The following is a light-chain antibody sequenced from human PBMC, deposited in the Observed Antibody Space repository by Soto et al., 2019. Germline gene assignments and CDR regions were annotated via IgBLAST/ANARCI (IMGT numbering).Light chain of an antibody. CDR3: QQYHDWVT. CDR2: DAS. Sequence: VMTQSPGTLSVSPGETATLSCGTSHSVSTNLAWYQQKPGQPPRLLIYDASPRATGIPARFRGSGSGTEFTLTISYLRPEDFAVYFCQQYHDWVTFGGGTKVDI. J-gene: IGKJ4*01. CDR1: HSVSTN. V-gene: IGKV3D-15*01.